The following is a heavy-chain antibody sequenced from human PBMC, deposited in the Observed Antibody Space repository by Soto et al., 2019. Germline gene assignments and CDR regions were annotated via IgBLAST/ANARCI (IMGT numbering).Heavy chain of an antibody. CDR2: ISSSGSTI. D-gene: IGHD6-13*01. CDR1: GFTFSDYY. V-gene: IGHV3-11*01. J-gene: IGHJ4*02. Sequence: GGSLRLSCAASGFTFSDYYMSWIRQAPGKGLEWVSYISSSGSTIYYADSVKGRFTISRDNAKNSLYLQMNSLRAEDTAVYYCARDQNLYSSSWYVGYWGQGTLVTVSS. CDR3: ARDQNLYSSSWYVGY.